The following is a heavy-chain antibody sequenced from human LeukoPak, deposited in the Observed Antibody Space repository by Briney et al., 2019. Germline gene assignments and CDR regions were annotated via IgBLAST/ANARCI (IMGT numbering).Heavy chain of an antibody. Sequence: PGGSLRLSCAASGFTFSSNWMTWVRQPPGRGLEWVANIKEDGSEKYYVDSVKGRFTVSRDNAKSSLYLQMNSLRADDTAVYYCATDRGPNTYDYWGQGTLVTVSS. J-gene: IGHJ4*02. CDR2: IKEDGSEK. CDR3: ATDRGPNTYDY. CDR1: GFTFSSNW. V-gene: IGHV3-7*01. D-gene: IGHD2/OR15-2a*01.